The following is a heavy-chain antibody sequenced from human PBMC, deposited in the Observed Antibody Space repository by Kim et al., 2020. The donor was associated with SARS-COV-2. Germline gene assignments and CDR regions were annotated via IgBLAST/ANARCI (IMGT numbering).Heavy chain of an antibody. V-gene: IGHV3-9*01. D-gene: IGHD2-2*02. Sequence: GGSLRLSCAASGFTFGDYAMHWVRQAPGKGLEWVSGISWNSGSIGYADSVKGRFTISRDNAKNSLYLQMNSLRAEDTALYYCAKASCSSTSCYMGNWFDPWGQGTLITVSS. CDR2: ISWNSGSI. CDR3: AKASCSSTSCYMGNWFDP. CDR1: GFTFGDYA. J-gene: IGHJ5*02.